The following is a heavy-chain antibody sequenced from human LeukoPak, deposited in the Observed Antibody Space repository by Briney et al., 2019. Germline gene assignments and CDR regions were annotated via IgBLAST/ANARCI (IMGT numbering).Heavy chain of an antibody. V-gene: IGHV1-2*02. Sequence: ASVKVSCKASGYTFTGYYMHWVRQAPGQGLEWIGWINPNSGGTNYAQKFQGRVTMTRDTSISTAYMELSRLRSDDTAVYYCARVGNYGSGSYLLYWGQGTLVTVSS. CDR1: GYTFTGYY. CDR3: ARVGNYGSGSYLLY. CDR2: INPNSGGT. J-gene: IGHJ4*02. D-gene: IGHD3-10*01.